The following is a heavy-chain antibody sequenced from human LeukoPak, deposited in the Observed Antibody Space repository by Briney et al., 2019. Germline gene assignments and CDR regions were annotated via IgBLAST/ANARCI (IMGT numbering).Heavy chain of an antibody. D-gene: IGHD3-3*01. J-gene: IGHJ4*02. CDR2: IYTSGST. CDR3: ARARITIFGVASYYFDY. CDR1: GGSISSGSYY. V-gene: IGHV4-61*02. Sequence: SQTLSLTCTVSGGSISSGSYYWSWIRQPAGKGLEWIGRIYTSGSTNYNPSLKSRVTISVDTSKNQFPLKLSSVTAADPAVYYCARARITIFGVASYYFDYWGQGTLVTVSS.